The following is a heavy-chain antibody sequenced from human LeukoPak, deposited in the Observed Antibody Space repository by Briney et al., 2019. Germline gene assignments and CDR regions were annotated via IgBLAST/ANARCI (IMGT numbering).Heavy chain of an antibody. V-gene: IGHV3-11*01. CDR3: ARLSGWSFAFDI. CDR1: GFTFSDYY. Sequence: GGSLRLSCAASGFTFSDYYMSWVRQAPGKELEWLSYITNSGNMRYYADSVKGRFTISRDNAKNSLYLQMNSLRAEDTAVYYCARLSGWSFAFDIWGQGTMVTVSS. J-gene: IGHJ3*02. D-gene: IGHD6-19*01. CDR2: ITNSGNMR.